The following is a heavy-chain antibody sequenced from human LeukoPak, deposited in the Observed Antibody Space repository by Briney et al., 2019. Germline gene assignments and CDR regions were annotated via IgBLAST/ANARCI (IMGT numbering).Heavy chain of an antibody. J-gene: IGHJ3*02. V-gene: IGHV3-30*18. CDR3: AKGWGFWSGYDAFDI. CDR1: GFTFSSYG. CDR2: ISYDGSNK. D-gene: IGHD3-3*01. Sequence: GRSLRLSCAASGFTFSSYGMHWVRQAPGKGLEWVAVISYDGSNKYYADSVKGRFTISRDNSKNTLYLQMNSLRAEDTAVYYCAKGWGFWSGYDAFDIWGQGTMVTVSS.